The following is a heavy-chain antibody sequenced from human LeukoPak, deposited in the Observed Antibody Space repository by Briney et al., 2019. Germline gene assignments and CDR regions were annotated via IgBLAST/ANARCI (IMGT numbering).Heavy chain of an antibody. Sequence: GGSLRLSCAASGFTFSSYGMHWVRQAPGKGLEWVAVISYDGSNKYYADSVKGRFTISRDNSKNTLYLQMNSLRAEDTAVCYCAKDLYYYDSSGYYLVDYWGQGTLVTVSS. D-gene: IGHD3-22*01. CDR1: GFTFSSYG. J-gene: IGHJ4*02. V-gene: IGHV3-30*18. CDR3: AKDLYYYDSSGYYLVDY. CDR2: ISYDGSNK.